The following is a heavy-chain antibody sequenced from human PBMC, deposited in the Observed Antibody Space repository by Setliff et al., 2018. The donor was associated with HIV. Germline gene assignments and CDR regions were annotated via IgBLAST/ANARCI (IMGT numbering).Heavy chain of an antibody. Sequence: PGGSLRLSCAASGFTFSSYSMNWVRQAPGKGLEWVSYISSSSSTIYYADSVKGRFTISRDNTRSTLYLQMDRLRVEDTAVYYCVRGPQFRPHWGQGTLVTVSS. CDR2: ISSSSSTI. V-gene: IGHV3-48*04. J-gene: IGHJ4*02. CDR3: VRGPQFRPH. CDR1: GFTFSSYS.